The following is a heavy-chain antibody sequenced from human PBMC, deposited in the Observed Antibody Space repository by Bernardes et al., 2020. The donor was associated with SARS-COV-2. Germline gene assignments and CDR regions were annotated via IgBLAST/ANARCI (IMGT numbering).Heavy chain of an antibody. D-gene: IGHD3-22*01. V-gene: IGHV3-23*01. Sequence: GGSLRLSCAASGFTFSSYAMSWVRQAPGKGLEWVSAISCSGGSTYYADSVKGRFTISRDNSKNTLYLQMNSLRAEDTAVYYCAKDSRATMIVVVITNFDYWGQGTLVTVSS. CDR1: GFTFSSYA. CDR3: AKDSRATMIVVVITNFDY. J-gene: IGHJ4*02. CDR2: ISCSGGST.